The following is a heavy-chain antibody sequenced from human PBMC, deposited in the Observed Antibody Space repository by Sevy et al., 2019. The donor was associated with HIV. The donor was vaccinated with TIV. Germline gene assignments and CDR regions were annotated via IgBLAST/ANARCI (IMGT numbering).Heavy chain of an antibody. CDR2: LFYGGAT. CDR1: GASISDNY. J-gene: IGHJ6*02. V-gene: IGHV4-59*04. D-gene: IGHD6-19*01. Sequence: SETLSLTCSLSGASISDNYLTWIRQSPGKGLEWIGNLFYGGATYYSPSLKSRVTIDVDKSKNQFSLRLKSVTASDTAVYFCARLYSSGSSGYFYHGMDVWGPGTKVTVSS. CDR3: ARLYSSGSSGYFYHGMDV.